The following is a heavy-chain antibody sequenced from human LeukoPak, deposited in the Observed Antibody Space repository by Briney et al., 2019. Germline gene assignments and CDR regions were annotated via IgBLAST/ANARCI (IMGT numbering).Heavy chain of an antibody. Sequence: ASVKVSCKASGYTFTGYYMHWLRQAPGQGLEGMGWINPNSGGTNYAQKFQGRVTMTRDTSISTAYMELSRLRSDDTAVYCCARGRGAYCGGDCYSLDAFDIGGQGTMVTVSS. CDR3: ARGRGAYCGGDCYSLDAFDI. V-gene: IGHV1-2*02. CDR2: INPNSGGT. CDR1: GYTFTGYY. D-gene: IGHD2-21*01. J-gene: IGHJ3*02.